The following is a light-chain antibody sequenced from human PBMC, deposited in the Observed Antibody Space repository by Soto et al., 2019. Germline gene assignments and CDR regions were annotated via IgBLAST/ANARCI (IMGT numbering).Light chain of an antibody. CDR2: RVT. CDR3: SSYTSTTNLYVV. J-gene: IGLJ2*01. V-gene: IGLV2-14*01. Sequence: QSALTQPASVSGSPGQSITISCTGTSNDIGGYNFVSWYQHHPGKAPKLMLYRVTNRPSGVSDRFSGSKSVNTASLTISGLQAEDEADYYCSSYTSTTNLYVVFGGGTKLTVL. CDR1: SNDIGGYNF.